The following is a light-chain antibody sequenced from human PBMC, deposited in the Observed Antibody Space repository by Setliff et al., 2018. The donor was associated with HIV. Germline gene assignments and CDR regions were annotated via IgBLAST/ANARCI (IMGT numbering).Light chain of an antibody. Sequence: SYELTQPPSVSVAPGETARITCGGNNIGSKSVHWYQQKPGQAPVLVVYDDGDRPSGIPERFSGSNSGNTATLTISRVEVGDEADYYCQVWDSSSDHPVVFGGGTQLTVL. CDR2: DDG. J-gene: IGLJ2*01. CDR1: NIGSKS. CDR3: QVWDSSSDHPVV. V-gene: IGLV3-21*02.